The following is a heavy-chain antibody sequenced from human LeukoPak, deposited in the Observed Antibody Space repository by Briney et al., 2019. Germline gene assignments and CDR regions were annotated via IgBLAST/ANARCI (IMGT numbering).Heavy chain of an antibody. Sequence: GGSLRLSRAASGFTFSNYAMSWVRQAPGKGLEWVSAISGSGGSTYYADSMKGRFTISRDNSKNTLYLQMNSLRAEDTAVYYCAKDRGYYDSSGYYYWYFDLWGCGTLVTVSS. J-gene: IGHJ2*01. CDR3: AKDRGYYDSSGYYYWYFDL. V-gene: IGHV3-23*01. CDR2: ISGSGGST. CDR1: GFTFSNYA. D-gene: IGHD3-22*01.